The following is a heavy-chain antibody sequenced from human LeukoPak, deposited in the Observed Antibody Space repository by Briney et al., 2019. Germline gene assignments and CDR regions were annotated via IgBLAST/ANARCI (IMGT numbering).Heavy chain of an antibody. D-gene: IGHD3-10*02. CDR3: ARVSYVRGVTVYYFDH. CDR2: ISSSRSYI. Sequence: PGGSLRLSCAASGFTFSSYSMNWVRQAPGKGLEWVSSISSSRSYIYYADSVKGRFTISRDNAKNSLYLQMNSLRAEDTAIYYCARVSYVRGVTVYYFDHWGQGTLVTVSS. J-gene: IGHJ4*02. CDR1: GFTFSSYS. V-gene: IGHV3-21*01.